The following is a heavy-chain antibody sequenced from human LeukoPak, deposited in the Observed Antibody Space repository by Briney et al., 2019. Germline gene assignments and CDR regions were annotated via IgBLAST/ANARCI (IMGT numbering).Heavy chain of an antibody. D-gene: IGHD2-15*01. CDR2: IKQDGSEK. J-gene: IGHJ1*01. CDR3: APARYCSGGSCYSYEYFQH. V-gene: IGHV3-7*03. CDR1: GFPFSRYW. Sequence: GSLVLSCAASGFPFSRYWMRGARQAPGKGEEGVDNIKQDGSEKYYVYSVKGRFTISRDNAKNSLYLQMNSLRAEDTAVYYCAPARYCSGGSCYSYEYFQHWGQGTLVTVSS.